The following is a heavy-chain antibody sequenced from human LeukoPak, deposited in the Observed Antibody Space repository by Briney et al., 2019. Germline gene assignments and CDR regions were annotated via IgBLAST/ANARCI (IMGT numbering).Heavy chain of an antibody. Sequence: GGSLRLSCAASGFTFSSYSMNWVRQAPGKGLEWVSYISSSSSTIYYADSVKGRFTISRDNAKDSLYLQMNSLRDEDTAVYYCARSFYDYVWGSYRHETGNDYWGQGTLVTVSS. D-gene: IGHD3-16*02. CDR3: ARSFYDYVWGSYRHETGNDY. J-gene: IGHJ4*02. CDR2: ISSSSSTI. V-gene: IGHV3-48*02. CDR1: GFTFSSYS.